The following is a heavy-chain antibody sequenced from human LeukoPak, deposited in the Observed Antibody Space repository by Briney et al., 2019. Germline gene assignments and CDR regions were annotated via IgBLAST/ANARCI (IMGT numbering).Heavy chain of an antibody. V-gene: IGHV4-39*07. CDR2: INHSGST. CDR3: ARAHYYYGMDV. J-gene: IGHJ6*02. CDR1: GGSIRSSYYY. Sequence: SETLSLTCTVSGGSIRSSYYYWGWIRQPPGKGLEWIGEINHSGSTNYNPSLKSRVTISVDTSKNQFSLKLSSVTAADTAVYYCARAHYYYGMDVWGQGTTVTVSS.